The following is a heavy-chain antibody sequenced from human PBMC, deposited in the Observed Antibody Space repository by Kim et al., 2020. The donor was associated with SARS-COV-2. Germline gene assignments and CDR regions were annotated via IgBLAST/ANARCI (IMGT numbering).Heavy chain of an antibody. CDR2: ISYNSGII. D-gene: IGHD2-15*01. CDR3: AKDSAVAQSEQVDY. J-gene: IGHJ4*02. CDR1: GFTFGGHV. Sequence: GGSLRLSCTASGFTFGGHVMHWVRQAPGKGLEWVSGISYNSGIIDYADSVKGRFTISRDNAKNTLYLQMNSLRVEDTAFYCCAKDSAVAQSEQVDYWGQGTLVTVSS. V-gene: IGHV3-9*01.